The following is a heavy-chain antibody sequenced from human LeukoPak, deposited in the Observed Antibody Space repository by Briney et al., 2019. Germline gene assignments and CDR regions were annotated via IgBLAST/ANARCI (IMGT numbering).Heavy chain of an antibody. CDR1: GGSISSSY. CDR2: IYYSGST. CDR3: ARARYGSSPFDY. V-gene: IGHV4-59*01. D-gene: IGHD6-6*01. J-gene: IGHJ4*02. Sequence: SETLSLTCTVSGGSISSSYWSWIRQPPGKGLDWIGYIYYSGSTNYNPSIKSRVTISVDTSKNQFSLKLSSVTAADTAVYYCARARYGSSPFDYWGQGTLVTVSS.